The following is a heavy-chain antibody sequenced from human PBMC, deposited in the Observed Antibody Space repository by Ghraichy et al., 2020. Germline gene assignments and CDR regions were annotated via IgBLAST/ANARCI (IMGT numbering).Heavy chain of an antibody. D-gene: IGHD1-26*01. Sequence: SQTLSLTCAVYGGSFSGYYWSWIRQPPGKGLEWIGEINHSGSTNYNPSLKSRVTISVDTSKNQFSLKLSSVTAADTAVYYCARGTNSGSYYSPFDYWGQGTLVTVSS. V-gene: IGHV4-34*01. J-gene: IGHJ4*02. CDR3: ARGTNSGSYYSPFDY. CDR2: INHSGST. CDR1: GGSFSGYY.